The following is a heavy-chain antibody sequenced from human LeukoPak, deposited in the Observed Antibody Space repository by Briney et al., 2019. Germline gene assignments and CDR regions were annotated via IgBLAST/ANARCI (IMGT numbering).Heavy chain of an antibody. Sequence: GASVKVSCKASGYTFTGYYMHWVRQAPGQGLEWMGWINPNSGGTNYAQKFQGRVTMNRDTSISTAYMELSRLRSDDTAVYYCARDAQPPIVVVTATLDYWGQGTLVTVSS. D-gene: IGHD2-21*02. CDR3: ARDAQPPIVVVTATLDY. CDR1: GYTFTGYY. CDR2: INPNSGGT. J-gene: IGHJ4*02. V-gene: IGHV1-2*02.